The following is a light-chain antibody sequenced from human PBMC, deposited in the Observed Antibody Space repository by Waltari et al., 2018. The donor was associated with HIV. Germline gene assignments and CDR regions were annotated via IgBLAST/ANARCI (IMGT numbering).Light chain of an antibody. CDR1: SSDVGGYNY. Sequence: QSALTQPPSASGSPGQSVTISCTGTSSDVGGYNYVSWYQQHPGKAPKLMIYEVSERPSGLPDLFSGSKSGNPASLTVSGLQAEDEADYYCSSYAGSNNLVFGGGTKLTVL. V-gene: IGLV2-8*01. CDR2: EVS. CDR3: SSYAGSNNLV. J-gene: IGLJ2*01.